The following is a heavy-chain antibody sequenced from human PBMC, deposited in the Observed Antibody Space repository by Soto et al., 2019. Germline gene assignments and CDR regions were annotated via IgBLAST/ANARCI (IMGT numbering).Heavy chain of an antibody. CDR2: VNHSGST. CDR1: GGSFSGYY. V-gene: IGHV4-34*01. J-gene: IGHJ5*02. D-gene: IGHD3-9*01. CDR3: ARGWSGLVIIRFDP. Sequence: PSETLSLTCAVYGGSFSGYYWSWIRQPPGKGLEWIGEVNHSGSTNYNPSLKSRVTISVDTSKNQFSLKLSSVTAADTAVYYCARGWSGLVIIRFDPWGQGTLATVSS.